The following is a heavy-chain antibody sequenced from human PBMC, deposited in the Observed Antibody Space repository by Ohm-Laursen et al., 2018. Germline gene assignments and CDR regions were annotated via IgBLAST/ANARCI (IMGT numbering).Heavy chain of an antibody. D-gene: IGHD3-22*01. CDR3: AKEGEGIFDSSYFFDY. J-gene: IGHJ4*02. CDR2: ISGNSGST. V-gene: IGHV3-23*01. Sequence: SLRLSCAASGFTFKTYAMTWVRQAPGKGLEWVSSISGNSGSTYYADSVKGRFTISRDNSKNTLLLQMSWLRAEDTAVYYCAKEGEGIFDSSYFFDYWGQGALVTVSS. CDR1: GFTFKTYA.